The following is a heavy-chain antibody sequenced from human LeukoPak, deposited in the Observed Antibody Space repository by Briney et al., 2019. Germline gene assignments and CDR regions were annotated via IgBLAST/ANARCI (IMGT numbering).Heavy chain of an antibody. CDR2: IHYSGST. Sequence: SETLSLTCTVSGGSISSYYWSWIRQPPGKRLEWIGYIHYSGSTDYNPSLKSRVSISVDTAKNQFSLKLSSVTAVDTAVYYCAREVGSYYYGIDVWGQGTTVTVSS. CDR3: AREVGSYYYGIDV. V-gene: IGHV4-59*01. J-gene: IGHJ6*02. D-gene: IGHD3-10*01. CDR1: GGSISSYY.